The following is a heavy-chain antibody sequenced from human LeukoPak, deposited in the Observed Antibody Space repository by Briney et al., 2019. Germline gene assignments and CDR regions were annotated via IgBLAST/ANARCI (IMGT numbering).Heavy chain of an antibody. V-gene: IGHV1-2*06. J-gene: IGHJ4*02. CDR3: ARAVYASSWYLDY. CDR1: GDAFSGYN. CDR2: INPNSGGT. Sequence: ASVKVSCKASGDAFSGYNMHWVRQAPGQGLEWMGRINPNSGGTKYAQKFQGRVTVTRDTSISTAYMELSRLRSDDTAVYYCARAVYASSWYLDYWGQGTLVTVSS. D-gene: IGHD6-13*01.